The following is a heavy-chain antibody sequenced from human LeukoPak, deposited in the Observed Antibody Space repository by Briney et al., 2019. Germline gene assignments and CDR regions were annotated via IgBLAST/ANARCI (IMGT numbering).Heavy chain of an antibody. CDR2: IYYSGST. J-gene: IGHJ5*02. CDR1: GGSISSYY. Sequence: SETLSLTCTVSGGSISSYYWSWIRQPPGKGLEWIGYIYYSGSTNYHPSLKSRVTISVDTSKNQFSLKLSSVTAADTAVYYRARHLQYQLLWVGWFDPWGQEPWSPSPQ. D-gene: IGHD2-2*01. V-gene: IGHV4-59*08. CDR3: ARHLQYQLLWVGWFDP.